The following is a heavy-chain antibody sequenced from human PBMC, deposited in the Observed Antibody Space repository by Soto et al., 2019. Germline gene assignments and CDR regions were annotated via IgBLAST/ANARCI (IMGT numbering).Heavy chain of an antibody. CDR2: IYTSGST. CDR3: ARSEVGCSGGSCYSAKYYGMDV. V-gene: IGHV4-4*07. Sequence: SETLSLTCTVSGGSISSYYWSWIRQPAGKGLEWIGRIYTSGSTNYNPSLKSRVTMSVDTSKNQFSLKLSSVTAADMAVYYCARSEVGCSGGSCYSAKYYGMDVWGQGTTVNVSS. J-gene: IGHJ6*02. CDR1: GGSISSYY. D-gene: IGHD2-15*01.